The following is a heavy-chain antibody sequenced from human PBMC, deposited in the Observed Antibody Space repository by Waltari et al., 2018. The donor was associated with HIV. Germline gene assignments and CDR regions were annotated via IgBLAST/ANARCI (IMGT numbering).Heavy chain of an antibody. CDR2: IYHSGGT. CDR3: ASTGYTYGLDY. D-gene: IGHD5-18*01. J-gene: IGHJ4*02. CDR1: GCSISSSNYF. V-gene: IGHV4-39*01. Sequence: QLQLQESGPGLVKPSETLSLTCTVSGCSISSSNYFWGWIRQPPGKGLECIGSIYHSGGTYYNPSLKSRVTISVDTSKSQFSLKLSSVTAADTAVYYCASTGYTYGLDYWGQGTLVTVSS.